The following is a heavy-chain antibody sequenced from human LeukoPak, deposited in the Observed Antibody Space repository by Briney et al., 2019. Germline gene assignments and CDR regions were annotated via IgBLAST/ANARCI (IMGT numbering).Heavy chain of an antibody. CDR2: FSVTGGNT. CDR1: GFTFSSYA. Sequence: GGSLRLSCAASGFTFSSYAMSWVRQAPGKGLEWVSGFSVTGGNTYYADSVKGRFTISRDNSKNTLYLQMNSLRAEDTAVYYCAKDWTGTKPFDLWGRGTLVTVSS. V-gene: IGHV3-23*01. D-gene: IGHD3/OR15-3a*01. J-gene: IGHJ2*01. CDR3: AKDWTGTKPFDL.